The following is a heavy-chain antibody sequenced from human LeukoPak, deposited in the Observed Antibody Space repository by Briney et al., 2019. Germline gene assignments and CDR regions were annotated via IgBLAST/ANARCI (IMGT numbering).Heavy chain of an antibody. CDR2: INWNGDST. CDR1: GFTFSSYW. CDR3: ARRESTYQNYYYFYYMDV. Sequence: PGGSLRLSCAASGFTFSSYWMHWVRQAPGKGLKWISDINWNGDSTGYADSVKGRFTISRDNAKNSLYLQMSSLRAEDTALYYCARRESTYQNYYYFYYMDVWGKGTTVTVSS. J-gene: IGHJ6*03. V-gene: IGHV3-20*04.